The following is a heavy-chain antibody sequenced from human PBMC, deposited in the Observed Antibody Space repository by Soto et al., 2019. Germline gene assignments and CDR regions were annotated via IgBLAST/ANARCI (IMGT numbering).Heavy chain of an antibody. CDR2: ISSYNGHT. D-gene: IGHD6-19*01. Sequence: QVQLVQSGGEVKKPGGSVKVSSKASGDTVTKYGISWVRQATGQGLEWLGWISSYNGHTNYALKFQDRITFTTDTSTSTAAMELRSMTSDDTAVYYCASATSIAGAGKETWGQGTLVTVSS. V-gene: IGHV1-18*01. CDR1: GDTVTKYG. J-gene: IGHJ4*02. CDR3: ASATSIAGAGKET.